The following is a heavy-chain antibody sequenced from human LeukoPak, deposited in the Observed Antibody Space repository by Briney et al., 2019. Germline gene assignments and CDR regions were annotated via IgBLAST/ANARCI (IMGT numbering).Heavy chain of an antibody. D-gene: IGHD2-21*01. Sequence: GGSLRLSCAASGFSFRNYSLDWVRQAPEKGLEWVSYISTSGGTIYYADSVKGRFTISRDNAKNSLYLQMDSLRAEDTAVYYCARHIPFDCWGQGTLVTVSS. CDR1: GFSFRNYS. J-gene: IGHJ4*02. CDR3: ARHIPFDC. CDR2: ISTSGGTI. V-gene: IGHV3-48*01.